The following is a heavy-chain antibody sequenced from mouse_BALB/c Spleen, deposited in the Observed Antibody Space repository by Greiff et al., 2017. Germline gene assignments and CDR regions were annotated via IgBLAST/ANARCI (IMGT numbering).Heavy chain of an antibody. CDR2: IYPGNVNT. CDR1: GYTFTSYY. Sequence: LQESGPELVKPGASVRISCKASGYTFTSYYIHWVKQRPGQGLEWIGWIYPGNVNTKYNEKFKGKATLTADKSSSTAYMQLSSLTSEDSAVYFCARSSTMITWFAYWGQGTLVTVSA. J-gene: IGHJ3*01. D-gene: IGHD2-4*01. CDR3: ARSSTMITWFAY. V-gene: IGHV1S56*01.